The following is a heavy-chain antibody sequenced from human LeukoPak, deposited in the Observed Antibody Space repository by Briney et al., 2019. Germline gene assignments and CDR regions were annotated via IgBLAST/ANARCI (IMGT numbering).Heavy chain of an antibody. CDR2: INHSGST. CDR3: ARGTGYPLIG. D-gene: IGHD3-22*01. Sequence: KASETLSLTCAVYGASFSGYYWSWIRQPPGKGLEWIGEINHSGSTNYNPSLKSRVTISVDTSKNQFSLKLSSVTAAGTAVYYCARGTGYPLIGWGQGTLVTVSS. CDR1: GASFSGYY. J-gene: IGHJ4*02. V-gene: IGHV4-34*01.